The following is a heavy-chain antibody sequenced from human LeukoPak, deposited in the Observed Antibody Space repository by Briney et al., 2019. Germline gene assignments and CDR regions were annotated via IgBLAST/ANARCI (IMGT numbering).Heavy chain of an antibody. J-gene: IGHJ6*03. CDR3: ARGGDDFWSGYYLPGTSGGSYYYYMDV. V-gene: IGHV1-2*02. Sequence: ASVKVSCKASGYTFTGYYMHWVRQAPGQGLEWMGWINPNSGGTNYAQKFQGRVTITADKSTSTAYMELSSLRSEDTAVYYCARGGDDFWSGYYLPGTSGGSYYYYMDVWGKGTTVTVSS. CDR1: GYTFTGYY. CDR2: INPNSGGT. D-gene: IGHD3-3*01.